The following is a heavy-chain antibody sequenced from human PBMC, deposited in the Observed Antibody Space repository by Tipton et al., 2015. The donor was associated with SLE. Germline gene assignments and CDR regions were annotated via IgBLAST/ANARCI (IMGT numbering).Heavy chain of an antibody. CDR1: GGSISNYY. J-gene: IGHJ6*02. Sequence: TLSLTCTVSGGSISNYYWSWIRQPPGKGLEWIGYIYYSGSTNYNPSLKSRVTISVDKSKNQFSLQLTSVTAADTAVYFCARGRDSNTYGMDVWGQGTTVTVFS. CDR3: ARGRDSNTYGMDV. CDR2: IYYSGST. V-gene: IGHV4-59*01. D-gene: IGHD3-22*01.